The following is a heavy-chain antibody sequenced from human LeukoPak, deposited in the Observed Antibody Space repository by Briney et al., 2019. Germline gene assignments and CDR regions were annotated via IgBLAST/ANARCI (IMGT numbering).Heavy chain of an antibody. D-gene: IGHD6-13*01. Sequence: SETLSLTCTVSGGSISSYYWSWIRQPPGKGLEWTGYIYYSGSTNYNPSLKSRVTISVDTSKNQFSLKLSSVTAADTAVYYCARVHPIAAAATYYYYYYMDVWGKGTTVTVSS. J-gene: IGHJ6*03. CDR2: IYYSGST. CDR1: GGSISSYY. CDR3: ARVHPIAAAATYYYYYYMDV. V-gene: IGHV4-59*01.